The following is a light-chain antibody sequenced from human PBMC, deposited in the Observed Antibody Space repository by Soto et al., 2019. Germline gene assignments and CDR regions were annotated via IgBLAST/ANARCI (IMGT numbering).Light chain of an antibody. Sequence: QSALTQPASVSGSPGQSITVSCAGTSSDVGGYNLVSRYQQHPGKAPKLIIYEGTERPSGISPRFSGSKSGNTASLTISGLQAEDEADYYCSSYTSSSIYVFGSGTKVT. V-gene: IGLV2-23*01. CDR1: SSDVGGYNL. J-gene: IGLJ1*01. CDR3: SSYTSSSIYV. CDR2: EGT.